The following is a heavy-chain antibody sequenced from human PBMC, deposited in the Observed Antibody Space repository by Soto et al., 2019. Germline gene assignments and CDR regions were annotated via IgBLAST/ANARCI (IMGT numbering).Heavy chain of an antibody. Sequence: LSLTSAVPGADIISGAFTWTWIRQQAGKGLEGLGYMTHSGSTDYNPSLNSRLSISVDTSNNLFSLTLTSVTAADAAVYYYASLEVSDYLDVWGQGTPVTVSS. D-gene: IGHD1-20*01. CDR1: GADIISGAFT. CDR3: ASLEVSDYLDV. CDR2: MTHSGST. J-gene: IGHJ6*02. V-gene: IGHV4-31*02.